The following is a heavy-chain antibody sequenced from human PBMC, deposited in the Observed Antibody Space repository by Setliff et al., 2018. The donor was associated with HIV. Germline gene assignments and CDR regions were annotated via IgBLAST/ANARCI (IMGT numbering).Heavy chain of an antibody. CDR2: ISSSGSYI. Sequence: LRLSCAASGFTFSDHSMSWVRQAPGKGLEWVSSISSSGSYIYYADSVKGRFTISRDNAENSLYLQMNSLRAEDTAVYYCARDDGSVVVTAQCRFDFWGQGTMVTVSS. J-gene: IGHJ3*01. D-gene: IGHD2-21*02. CDR1: GFTFSDHS. CDR3: ARDDGSVVVTAQCRFDF. V-gene: IGHV3-21*01.